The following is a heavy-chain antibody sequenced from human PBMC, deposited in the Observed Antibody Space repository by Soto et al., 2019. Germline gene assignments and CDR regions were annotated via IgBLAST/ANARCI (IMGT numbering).Heavy chain of an antibody. J-gene: IGHJ4*02. V-gene: IGHV3-13*01. CDR3: ARDIGEMSAV. CDR2: IGSAGDT. CDR1: GFTFSSYD. Sequence: PGGSLRLSCAASGFTFSSYDMHWVRQATGGGLEWVSLIGSAGDTYYSGSVKGRFTISRENAKNSLYLQMNSLRAEDTAAYYCARDIGEMSAVWGQGTQVTVSS. D-gene: IGHD3-10*01.